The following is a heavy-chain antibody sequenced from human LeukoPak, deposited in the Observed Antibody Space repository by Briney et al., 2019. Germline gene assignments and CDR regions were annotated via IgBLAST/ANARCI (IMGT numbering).Heavy chain of an antibody. Sequence: HPGGSLRLSCAASGFTFSSYAMSWVRQAPGKGLEWVSVIYGGGSTYYADSVEGRFTISRDNSKNTLYLQLNSLRAEDTAVYYCARGKGTGYNNYIDYWGQGTLVTVSS. CDR2: IYGGGST. CDR3: ARGKGTGYNNYIDY. J-gene: IGHJ4*02. D-gene: IGHD4-11*01. V-gene: IGHV3-53*01. CDR1: GFTFSSYA.